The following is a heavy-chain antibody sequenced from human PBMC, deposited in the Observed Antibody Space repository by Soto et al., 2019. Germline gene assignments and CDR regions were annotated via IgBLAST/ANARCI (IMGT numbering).Heavy chain of an antibody. CDR2: IDWDDDK. D-gene: IGHD6-13*01. CDR1: GFSLSTSGMC. J-gene: IGHJ3*02. CDR3: ARTRLQNNTSWYPDAFYI. V-gene: IGHV2-70*01. Sequence: ESGPTLVNPTQTLTLTCTFSGFSLSTSGMCVSWIRQPPGKALEWLALIDWDDDKYYSTSLKTRLTISKDTSKNQVVLTMTNMDPVDTATYYCARTRLQNNTSWYPDAFYIWGQGTMVTVSS.